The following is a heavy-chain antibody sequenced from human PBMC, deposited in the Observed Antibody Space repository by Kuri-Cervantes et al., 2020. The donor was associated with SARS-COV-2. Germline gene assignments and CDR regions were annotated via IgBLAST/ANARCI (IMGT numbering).Heavy chain of an antibody. V-gene: IGHV3-21*01. CDR2: ISSSSSYI. CDR3: ARVRRNYDILTGSAYYFDY. CDR1: GFTFSSYS. J-gene: IGHJ4*02. Sequence: GESLKISCAASGFTFSSYSMNWVRQAPGKGLEWVSSISSSSSYIYYADSVKGRFIISRDNSKNTLYLQMNSLRAEDTALYYCARVRRNYDILTGSAYYFDYWGQGTLVTVSS. D-gene: IGHD3-9*01.